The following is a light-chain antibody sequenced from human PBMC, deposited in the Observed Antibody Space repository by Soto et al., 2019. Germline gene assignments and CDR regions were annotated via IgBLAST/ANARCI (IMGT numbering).Light chain of an antibody. CDR3: QQYNNWPV. Sequence: EIVMTQSPATLSVSPGERATLSCRASQSVSSNLAWYQQKPGQAPRLLIYGASTRATGIPARFSGSGSGTEFTLTISSLQSEDFAVYYCQQYNNWPVFGQGTKVDNK. CDR2: GAS. V-gene: IGKV3-15*01. CDR1: QSVSSN. J-gene: IGKJ1*01.